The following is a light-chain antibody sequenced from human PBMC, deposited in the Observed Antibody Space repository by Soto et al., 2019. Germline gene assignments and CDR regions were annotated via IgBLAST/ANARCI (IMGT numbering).Light chain of an antibody. CDR2: GSS. V-gene: IGKV1-17*01. CDR3: LQHNVFPRT. Sequence: DIQMTQSPSSLSASVGDRVTITCRASQAIRNDLAWYQQKPGRAPKRLIYGSSTLQSGVPSRFSGSRSGTEFTLTISSLQPEDFATYYCLQHNVFPRTFGQGTKVEIK. J-gene: IGKJ1*01. CDR1: QAIRND.